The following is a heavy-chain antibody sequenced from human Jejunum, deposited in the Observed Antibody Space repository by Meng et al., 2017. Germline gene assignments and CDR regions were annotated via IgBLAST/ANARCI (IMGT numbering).Heavy chain of an antibody. D-gene: IGHD4-23*01. CDR1: GGSMNSAGHY. J-gene: IGHJ1*01. Sequence: QVQLQESGPGLVKPAQTLSLTCTVSGGSMNSAGHYWSWIRQDPGKGLEWIGYIHYSGGTYYNPSLKSRVTISVGTSKNQFSLKLNSVSAADTAVYYCARATAGNSEYFQNWGQGTLVTVSS. V-gene: IGHV4-31*03. CDR2: IHYSGGT. CDR3: ARATAGNSEYFQN.